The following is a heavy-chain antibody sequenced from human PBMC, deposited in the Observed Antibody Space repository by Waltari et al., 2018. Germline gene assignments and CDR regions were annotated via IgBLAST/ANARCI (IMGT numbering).Heavy chain of an antibody. D-gene: IGHD3-10*01. CDR3: AVWFAGRVGC. CDR2: TKNKANGYTT. V-gene: IGHV3-72*01. J-gene: IGHJ4*02. Sequence: EVQLVESGGGLVQRGGSLRLSCAAFGFPLLDHYMDCGRQAPGTGLEWVGRTKNKANGYTTEYVASVRGRFTISRDDSRNSLYLQMNSLKTEDTAVYYCAVWFAGRVGCWGQGTLVTVSS. CDR1: GFPLLDHY.